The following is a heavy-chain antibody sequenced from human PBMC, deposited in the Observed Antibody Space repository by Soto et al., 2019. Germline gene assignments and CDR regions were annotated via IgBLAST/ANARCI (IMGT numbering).Heavy chain of an antibody. CDR1: GFTVSSNY. CDR3: AREHMVVVTGKGAYETSYSYGMDV. Sequence: EVQLVESGGGLIQPGGSLRLSCAASGFTVSSNYMSWVRQAPGKGLEWVSVIYSGGSTYYADSVKGRFTISRDNSKNTLXXQXNXQRAEDTAVYYCAREHMVVVTGKGAYETSYSYGMDVWGQGTTVTVSS. J-gene: IGHJ6*02. CDR2: IYSGGST. D-gene: IGHD2-21*02. V-gene: IGHV3-53*01.